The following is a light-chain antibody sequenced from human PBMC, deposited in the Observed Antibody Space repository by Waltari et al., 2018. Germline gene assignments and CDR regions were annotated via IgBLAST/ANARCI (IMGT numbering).Light chain of an antibody. V-gene: IGKV1-33*01. CDR1: QHVSKY. CDR2: GGY. J-gene: IGKJ5*01. CDR3: RQYENVPRT. Sequence: CQARQHVSKYLKWCQQNPRKDPVRLIFGGYNLQRGVTTRFSGIRAETHFTFPRSSLQPEEIATYYCRQYENVPRTFGQGTRVEIK.